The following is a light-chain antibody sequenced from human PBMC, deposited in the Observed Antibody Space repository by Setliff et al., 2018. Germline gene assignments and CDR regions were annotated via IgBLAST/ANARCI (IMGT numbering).Light chain of an antibody. Sequence: QSALAQPASVSGSPGQSITISCTGTGSDVGTSKYVSWHQQHPGKAPKLIIYDVTTRPSGVSNRFSGSKSGNTASLTISGLQAEDEADYYCSIHRSRGYVFGTGTKVTV. CDR1: GSDVGTSKY. CDR2: DVT. V-gene: IGLV2-14*03. J-gene: IGLJ1*01. CDR3: SIHRSRGYV.